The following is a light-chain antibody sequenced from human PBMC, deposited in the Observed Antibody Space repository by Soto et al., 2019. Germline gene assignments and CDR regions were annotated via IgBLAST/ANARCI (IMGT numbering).Light chain of an antibody. CDR2: DAS. V-gene: IGKV1-33*01. CDR1: QDVRKY. J-gene: IGKJ3*01. CDR3: QQRYNLPHT. Sequence: DIQMTQSPSSLSASVGDRVTITCQASQDVRKYLSWYQQKARKAPKLLIYDASNLETGVPSRFSGSGSGTDFTFTISSLQPEDIAEYYCQQRYNLPHTFGPGTKVDIK.